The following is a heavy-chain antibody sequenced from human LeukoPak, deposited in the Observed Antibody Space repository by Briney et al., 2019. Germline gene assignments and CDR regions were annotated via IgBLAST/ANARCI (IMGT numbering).Heavy chain of an antibody. J-gene: IGHJ4*02. D-gene: IGHD2-2*01. Sequence: PGGSLRLSCAASGFTFSSYAMSWVRQAPGKGLEWVSAISGSGGSTYYADSVKGRFTISRDNAKNSLYLQMNSLRAEDTAVYYCARDVLGGWYCSSTSCQRLDYWGQGTLVTVSS. V-gene: IGHV3-23*01. CDR2: ISGSGGST. CDR1: GFTFSSYA. CDR3: ARDVLGGWYCSSTSCQRLDY.